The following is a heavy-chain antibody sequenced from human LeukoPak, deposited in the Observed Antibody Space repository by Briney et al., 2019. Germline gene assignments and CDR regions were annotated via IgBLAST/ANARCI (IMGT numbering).Heavy chain of an antibody. V-gene: IGHV1-2*02. CDR3: ARVYVGQWLVPDY. D-gene: IGHD6-19*01. Sequence: GASVKVSCKASGYTFTSYGISWVRQAPGQGLEWMGWINPNSGGTNYAQKFQGRVTMTRDTSISTAYMELSRLRSGDTAVYYCARVYVGQWLVPDYWGQGTLVTVSS. J-gene: IGHJ4*02. CDR2: INPNSGGT. CDR1: GYTFTSYG.